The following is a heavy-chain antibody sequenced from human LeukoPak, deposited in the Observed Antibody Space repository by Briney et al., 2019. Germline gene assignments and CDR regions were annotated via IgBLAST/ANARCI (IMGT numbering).Heavy chain of an antibody. CDR2: IYSSGST. D-gene: IGHD3-22*01. J-gene: IGHJ4*03. CDR1: GGSISSLY. Sequence: SETLSLTCSVSGGSISSLYWSWIRQPPGKGLEWIGYIYSSGSTNYNPSLKSRVIISGDTSKNQISLNLTSVTAADTAVYFCARHRDYYDTWGHGTLVTVSS. V-gene: IGHV4-59*08. CDR3: ARHRDYYDT.